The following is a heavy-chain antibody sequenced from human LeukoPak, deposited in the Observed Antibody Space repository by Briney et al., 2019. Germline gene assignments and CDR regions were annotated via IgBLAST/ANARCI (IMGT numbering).Heavy chain of an antibody. V-gene: IGHV1-69*13. Sequence: SVKVSCKASGGTFSSYAISWVRQAPGQGLEWMGGIIPIFGTANYAQKFQGRVTITADESTSTAYMELSSLRSDDTAVYYCARDYCSSTSCLFDYWGQGTLVTVSS. CDR3: ARDYCSSTSCLFDY. CDR2: IIPIFGTA. CDR1: GGTFSSYA. D-gene: IGHD2-2*01. J-gene: IGHJ4*02.